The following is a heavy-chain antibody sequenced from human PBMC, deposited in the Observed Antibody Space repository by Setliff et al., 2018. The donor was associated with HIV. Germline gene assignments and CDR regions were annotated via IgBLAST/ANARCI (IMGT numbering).Heavy chain of an antibody. J-gene: IGHJ5*02. CDR1: GGSITSGSDY. V-gene: IGHV4-61*09. Sequence: SETLSLTCTVSGGSITSGSDYWSWIRQPAGEGLEWIGHIHVSGTTNYNPSLKSRVTISIDTSKHQFSLKLTSVTAADTALYYCARLGPSTDNWFDPWGQGTLVTV. D-gene: IGHD2-2*01. CDR3: ARLGPSTDNWFDP. CDR2: IHVSGTT.